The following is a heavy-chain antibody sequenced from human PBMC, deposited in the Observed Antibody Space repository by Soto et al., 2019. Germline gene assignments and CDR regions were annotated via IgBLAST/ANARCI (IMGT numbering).Heavy chain of an antibody. D-gene: IGHD3-22*01. CDR1: GFTFSRYA. V-gene: IGHV3-23*01. Sequence: LXLSCAASGFTFSRYAMSWFLQGPGKGLEWVSAISGSGGSTYYADSVKGRFTISRDNSKNTLYLQMNSLRAEDTAVYYCATRSEKIKYYYDSSGYLPAWGQGTLVTVS. CDR3: ATRSEKIKYYYDSSGYLPA. CDR2: ISGSGGST. J-gene: IGHJ4*02.